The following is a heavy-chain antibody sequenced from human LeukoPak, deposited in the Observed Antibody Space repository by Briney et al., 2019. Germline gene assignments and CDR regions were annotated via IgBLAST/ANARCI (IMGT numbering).Heavy chain of an antibody. J-gene: IGHJ4*02. D-gene: IGHD6-19*01. CDR2: ISISSHYL. Sequence: GGSLRLSCTASGFTFSSYSMNWVRQAPGKGLEFFSSISISSHYLYSADSVKGRFTISRDNAKNSLYLQMNSLRAEDTAVYYCARGAGYFDYWRQGTLVTVSS. CDR3: ARGAGYFDY. V-gene: IGHV3-21*01. CDR1: GFTFSSYS.